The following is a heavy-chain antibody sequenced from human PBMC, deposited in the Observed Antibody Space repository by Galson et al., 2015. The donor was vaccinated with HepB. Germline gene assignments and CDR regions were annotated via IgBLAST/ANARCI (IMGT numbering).Heavy chain of an antibody. Sequence: SLRLSCAASGFTFGSHWMSWVRQAPGKGLEWVANINQDGSQKKYVDSVKGRFTISRDNARNSVDLQMDSLRAEDTAVYYCARTDSDSYGYFDYWGQGTLVTVSS. J-gene: IGHJ4*02. V-gene: IGHV3-7*03. D-gene: IGHD3-22*01. CDR3: ARTDSDSYGYFDY. CDR2: INQDGSQK. CDR1: GFTFGSHW.